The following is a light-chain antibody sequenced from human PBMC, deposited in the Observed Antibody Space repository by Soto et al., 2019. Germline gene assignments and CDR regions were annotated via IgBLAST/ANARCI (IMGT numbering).Light chain of an antibody. J-gene: IGLJ1*01. CDR2: LNGDGSH. CDR1: SGHSSYA. CDR3: QTWGTGIHYV. Sequence: QSVLTQSPSASASLGASVKLTCTLSSGHSSYAIAWHQQQPEKGPRYLMKLNGDGSHSKGDGIPDRFSGSSSGAERYLTISSLQSEDEADYYCQTWGTGIHYVFGTGTKLTVL. V-gene: IGLV4-69*01.